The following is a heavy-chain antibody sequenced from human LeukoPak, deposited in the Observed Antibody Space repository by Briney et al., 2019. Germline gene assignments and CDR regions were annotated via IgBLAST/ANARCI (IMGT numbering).Heavy chain of an antibody. Sequence: GGSLRLSRAASGFTFSSSWMSWVRQAPGKGLEWVANINQDGSEKYYVDSVKGRFTISRDNAKNSLYLQMNSLRAEDTAVYYCARDSPWFDPWGQGTLVTVSS. V-gene: IGHV3-7*01. CDR3: ARDSPWFDP. CDR2: INQDGSEK. CDR1: GFTFSSSW. J-gene: IGHJ5*02.